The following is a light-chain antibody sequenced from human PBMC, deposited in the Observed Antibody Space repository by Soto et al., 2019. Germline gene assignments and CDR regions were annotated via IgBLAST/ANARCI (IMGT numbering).Light chain of an antibody. Sequence: IQLTQAPSTLTAPIGDRVIITCRASQSIRHSLAWYQQKPGKAPTLLIYDVSNLESGVPSKFSGSGSRTEFTLTINSLQTDDFATYYCQQYHIYSGTFGQGTKV. CDR1: QSIRHS. J-gene: IGKJ1*01. V-gene: IGKV1-5*01. CDR3: QQYHIYSGT. CDR2: DVS.